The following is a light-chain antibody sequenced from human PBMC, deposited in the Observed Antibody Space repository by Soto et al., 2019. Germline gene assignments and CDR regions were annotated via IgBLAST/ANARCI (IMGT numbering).Light chain of an antibody. CDR3: QQYDKWPPAWT. CDR1: QSVSSN. CDR2: GAS. Sequence: EIVMTQSPATLSVSPGERATLSCRASQSVSSNLAWYQQEPGQAPRLLIYGASTRATGIPARFSGSGSGTEFILTISSLQSEDFAIYYCQQYDKWPPAWTFGQGTEVE. V-gene: IGKV3-15*01. J-gene: IGKJ1*01.